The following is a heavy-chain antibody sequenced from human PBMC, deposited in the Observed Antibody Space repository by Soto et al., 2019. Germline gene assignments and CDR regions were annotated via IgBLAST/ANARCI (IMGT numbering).Heavy chain of an antibody. J-gene: IGHJ5*02. CDR3: ARDLEMAKSMLGWFDT. V-gene: IGHV1-69*13. D-gene: IGHD2-8*01. Sequence: GSSVKVSCKASGGTFSSYAISWVRQAPGQGLEWMGGIIPIFGTANYAQKFQGRVTITADESTSTAYMELSSLRSEDTAVYYCARDLEMAKSMLGWFDTWGQGTLVTVSA. CDR2: IIPIFGTA. CDR1: GGTFSSYA.